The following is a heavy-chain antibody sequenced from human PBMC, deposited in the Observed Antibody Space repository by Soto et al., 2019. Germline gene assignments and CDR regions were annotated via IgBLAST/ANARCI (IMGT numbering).Heavy chain of an antibody. V-gene: IGHV1-3*04. CDR1: GYTFGNYP. Sequence: QVQLVQSGAEVKKPGASVRVSCKASGYTFGNYPMHWVRQAPGQRLEWMAWINTGTGRTDLSQKFQGRLTITTDTAASTVYRVLSGLRSEDTAVYYCALEGIHAQIHPWGDAFDFWGQGTTVPVSS. CDR3: ALEGIHAQIHPWGDAFDF. D-gene: IGHD5-18*01. J-gene: IGHJ3*01. CDR2: INTGTGRT.